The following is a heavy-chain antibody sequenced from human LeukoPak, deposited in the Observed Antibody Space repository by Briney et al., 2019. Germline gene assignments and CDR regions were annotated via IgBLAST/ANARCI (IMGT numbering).Heavy chain of an antibody. J-gene: IGHJ4*02. Sequence: GGSLRLSCAASGFTFSSYSMNWVRQAPGKGLEWVSYISSSSSTIYYADSVKGRFTISRDNANNSLYLHVNSLRDEDTAVYYCVRDHDWSFDLWGQGALVTVSS. V-gene: IGHV3-48*02. CDR3: VRDHDWSFDL. CDR2: ISSSSSTI. D-gene: IGHD1-1*01. CDR1: GFTFSSYS.